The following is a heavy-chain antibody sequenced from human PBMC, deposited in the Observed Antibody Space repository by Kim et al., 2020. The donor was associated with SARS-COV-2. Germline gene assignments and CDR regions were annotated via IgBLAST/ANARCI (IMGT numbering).Heavy chain of an antibody. Sequence: ADSLKGRITISRDNAKNLVHLQMSSLRVEDTAIYYCARARSTTWAPFDQWGQGIPVTVSS. J-gene: IGHJ4*02. V-gene: IGHV3-11*05. D-gene: IGHD2-2*01. CDR3: ARARSTTWAPFDQ.